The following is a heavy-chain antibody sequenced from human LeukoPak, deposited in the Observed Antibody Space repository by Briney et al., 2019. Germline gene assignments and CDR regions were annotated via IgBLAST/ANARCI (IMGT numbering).Heavy chain of an antibody. Sequence: GGSLRLSCAASGFMFSSYNMNWVRQAPGKGREWVSYISDNSTTIYYADSVKGRLTISRDNAKNSLYLQMNSLRAEDTAVYYCAELGITMIGGVWGKGTTVTISS. V-gene: IGHV3-48*04. CDR1: GFMFSSYN. D-gene: IGHD3-10*02. CDR2: ISDNSTTI. J-gene: IGHJ6*04. CDR3: AELGITMIGGV.